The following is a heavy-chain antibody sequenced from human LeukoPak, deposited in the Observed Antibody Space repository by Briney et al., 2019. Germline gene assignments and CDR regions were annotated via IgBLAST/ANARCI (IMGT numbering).Heavy chain of an antibody. CDR2: IYYSGST. CDR1: GGSISSSSYY. Sequence: KPSETLSLTCTVSGGSISSSSYYWGWIRQPPGKGLEWIGSIYYSGSTYYNPSLKSRVTISVDTSKNQFSLKLSSVTAAGTAVYYCARHCTNGVCYTDFDYWGQGTLVTVSS. CDR3: ARHCTNGVCYTDFDY. J-gene: IGHJ4*02. V-gene: IGHV4-39*01. D-gene: IGHD2-8*01.